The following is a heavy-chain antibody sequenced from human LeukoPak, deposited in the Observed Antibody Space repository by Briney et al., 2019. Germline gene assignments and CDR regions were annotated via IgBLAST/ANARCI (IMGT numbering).Heavy chain of an antibody. D-gene: IGHD1-26*01. J-gene: IGHJ3*02. Sequence: PSETLSLTCTVSGGSISSYYWSWIRQPAGKGLEWIGRILVSGTTNYNASLKARVTLSIDTSKNLLSLKLTSLTAADTAVYYCARGISGSLGAFDIWGRGTMVTVSS. V-gene: IGHV4-4*07. CDR3: ARGISGSLGAFDI. CDR1: GGSISSYY. CDR2: ILVSGTT.